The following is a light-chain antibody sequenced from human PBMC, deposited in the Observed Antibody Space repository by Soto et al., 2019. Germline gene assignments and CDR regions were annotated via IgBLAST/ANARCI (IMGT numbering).Light chain of an antibody. J-gene: IGKJ1*01. V-gene: IGKV3-15*01. CDR1: QSVSSN. CDR3: QQYDNWPRT. Sequence: EIVMTQSPATLSVSPGKRVTLSCRASQSVSSNLAWYQQKPGQAPRLLIYGASTRATGVPARFSGSGSGTEFTLTISSLQSEDFAVYYCQQYDNWPRTFGHGTKVEIK. CDR2: GAS.